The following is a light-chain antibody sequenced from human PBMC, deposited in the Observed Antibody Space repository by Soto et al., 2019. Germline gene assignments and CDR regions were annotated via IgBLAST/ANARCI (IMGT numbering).Light chain of an antibody. J-gene: IGLJ2*01. V-gene: IGLV2-14*01. CDR1: SRDVGGYNY. Sequence: QSVLTQPASVSGSPGQSITISCTGTSRDVGGYNYVSWYQQHPGKAPKVMIYDVSNRPSGVSNRFSGSKSGNTASLTISGLQAEDEADYYCSSYTSSSTLHVVFGGGTKLTVL. CDR3: SSYTSSSTLHVV. CDR2: DVS.